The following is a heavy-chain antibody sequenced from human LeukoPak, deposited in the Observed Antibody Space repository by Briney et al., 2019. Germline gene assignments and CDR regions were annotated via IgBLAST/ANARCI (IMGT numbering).Heavy chain of an antibody. CDR2: IIPILGIA. Sequence: SVKVSCKASGGTFSSYAISWVRQAPGQGLEWMGRIIPILGIANYAQKFQGRVTITADKSTSTAYMELSSLRSEDTAVYYCARVVGYSYGYFDYWGQRTLVTVSS. V-gene: IGHV1-69*04. J-gene: IGHJ4*02. CDR1: GGTFSSYA. D-gene: IGHD5-18*01. CDR3: ARVVGYSYGYFDY.